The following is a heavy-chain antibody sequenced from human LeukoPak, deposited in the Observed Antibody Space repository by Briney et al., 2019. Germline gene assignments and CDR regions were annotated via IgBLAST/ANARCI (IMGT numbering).Heavy chain of an antibody. CDR1: GFTFSSYA. CDR3: AKDQYGGNPQYYFDY. CDR2: ISGSGGNT. Sequence: HPGGSLRLSCAAPGFTFSSYAMSWVRQAPGKGLDWVSAISGSGGNTYYADSVKGRFTISRDNSKNTLYLQMNSLRAEDTAVYYCAKDQYGGNPQYYFDYWGQGTLVTVSS. V-gene: IGHV3-23*01. J-gene: IGHJ4*02. D-gene: IGHD4-23*01.